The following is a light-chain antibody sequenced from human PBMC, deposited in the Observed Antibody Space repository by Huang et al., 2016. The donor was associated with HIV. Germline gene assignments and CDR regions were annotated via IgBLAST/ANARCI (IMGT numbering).Light chain of an antibody. Sequence: DIQMTQSPSSLSASVGDRVTITCQASQDITTFLAWYQQRPGKAPKLLIYDASDLETGVPSRFSGSGSGTDFTFTISSLKPEDIATYYCQQYDSLPWTFGPGTKVVIK. CDR3: QQYDSLPWT. V-gene: IGKV1-33*01. CDR2: DAS. CDR1: QDITTF. J-gene: IGKJ3*01.